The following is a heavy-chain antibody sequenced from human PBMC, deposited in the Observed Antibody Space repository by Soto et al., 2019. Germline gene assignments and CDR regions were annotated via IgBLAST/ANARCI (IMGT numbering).Heavy chain of an antibody. CDR3: IAVDIVVVVAAIRDAFDI. CDR1: GFTFSAFA. D-gene: IGHD2-15*01. CDR2: ISSGAGRT. V-gene: IGHV3-23*01. Sequence: GGSLRLSCAASGFTFSAFAMSWVRQAPGKGLQWVSTISSGAGRTYYADSVKGRLTISRDNAKNSLYLQMNSLRAEDTALYYCIAVDIVVVVAAIRDAFDIWGQGTMVTVS. J-gene: IGHJ3*02.